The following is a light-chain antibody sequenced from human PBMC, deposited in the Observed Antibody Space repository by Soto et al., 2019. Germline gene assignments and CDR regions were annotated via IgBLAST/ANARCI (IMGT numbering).Light chain of an antibody. Sequence: DIVMTQSPLSLPVTPGEPPSISCRSSQSPLHSNGYNYLDWYLQKPGQSPQLLIYLGSNRASGVPDRFSGSGSGTDFTLKISRVEAEDVGVYYCMQALPDFGGGTKVDIK. J-gene: IGKJ4*01. CDR3: MQALPD. V-gene: IGKV2-28*01. CDR1: QSPLHSNGYNY. CDR2: LGS.